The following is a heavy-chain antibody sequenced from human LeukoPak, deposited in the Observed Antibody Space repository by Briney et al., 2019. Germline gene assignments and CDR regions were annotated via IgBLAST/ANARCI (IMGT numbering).Heavy chain of an antibody. CDR3: ARDIPLGGFPADY. CDR1: GGSISSSSYY. CDR2: IYYSGST. Sequence: SETLSLTCTVSGGSISSSSYYWGWIRQPPGKGLEWIGSIYYSGSTYYNPSLKSRVTISVDTSKNQFSLKLSSVTAADTAVYYCARDIPLGGFPADYWGQGTLVTVSS. V-gene: IGHV4-39*07. D-gene: IGHD2-2*02. J-gene: IGHJ4*02.